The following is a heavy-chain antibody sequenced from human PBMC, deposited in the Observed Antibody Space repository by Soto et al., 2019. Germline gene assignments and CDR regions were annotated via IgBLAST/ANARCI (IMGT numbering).Heavy chain of an antibody. D-gene: IGHD3-3*01. CDR1: GFTVSSNY. J-gene: IGHJ4*02. CDR2: IYSGGST. Sequence: GGSLRLSCAASGFTVSSNYMSWVRQAPGKGLEWVSVIYSGGSTYYADSVKGRFTISRGNSKNTLYLQMNSLRAEDTAVYYCAGETTIFGVVKGYWGQGTLVTVSS. CDR3: AGETTIFGVVKGY. V-gene: IGHV3-53*01.